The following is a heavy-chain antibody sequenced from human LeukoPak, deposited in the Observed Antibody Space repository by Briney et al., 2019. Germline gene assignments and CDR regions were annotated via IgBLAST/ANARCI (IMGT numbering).Heavy chain of an antibody. V-gene: IGHV3-48*03. CDR1: GFTFSSYE. D-gene: IGHD2-8*01. J-gene: IGHJ4*02. Sequence: GGSLRLSCAASGFTFSSYEMNWVRQAPGKGLEWVSYISSSGSTIYYADSVKGRLTISRDNAKNSLYLQMNSLRAEDTAVYYCARDLYGFDYWGQGTLVTVSS. CDR2: ISSSGSTI. CDR3: ARDLYGFDY.